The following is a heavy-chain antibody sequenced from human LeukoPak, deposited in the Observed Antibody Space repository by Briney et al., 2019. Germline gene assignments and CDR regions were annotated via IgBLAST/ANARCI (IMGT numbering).Heavy chain of an antibody. Sequence: SVKVSCKASGGTFSSYAISWVRQAPGQGLECMGGIIPIFGTANYAQKFQGRVTITADESTSTAYMELSSLRSEDTAVYYCARIPTYGSGSYPVDYWGQGTLVTVSS. V-gene: IGHV1-69*13. D-gene: IGHD3-10*01. J-gene: IGHJ4*02. CDR1: GGTFSSYA. CDR2: IIPIFGTA. CDR3: ARIPTYGSGSYPVDY.